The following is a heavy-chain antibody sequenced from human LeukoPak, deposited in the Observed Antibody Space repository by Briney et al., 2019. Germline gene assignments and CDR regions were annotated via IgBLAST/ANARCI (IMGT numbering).Heavy chain of an antibody. V-gene: IGHV4-39*01. CDR1: GGSISSNRYY. J-gene: IGHJ4*02. CDR3: ARHEHIYGLLSYFDY. CDR2: MYFSGDT. D-gene: IGHD5-18*01. Sequence: SETLSLTCTVSGGSISSNRYYWGWIRQPPGKGLEWIACMYFSGDTYYNPSLKSRVTISVDTSKNQFSLKLRSVTAADTAVYYCARHEHIYGLLSYFDYWGQGTLATVSS.